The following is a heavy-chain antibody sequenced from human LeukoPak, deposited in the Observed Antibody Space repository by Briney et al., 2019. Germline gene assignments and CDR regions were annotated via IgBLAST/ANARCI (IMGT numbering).Heavy chain of an antibody. V-gene: IGHV3-23*01. D-gene: IGHD6-19*01. J-gene: IGHJ4*02. CDR1: GLTFSMPP. CDR2: ISGSGGST. Sequence: GGSLRLSCAASGLTFSMPPMDWVRQAPGKGLQWVSAISGSGGSTYYADSVKGRFTISRDNSKNTLYLQMNSLRAEDTAVYYCAKDHSSGWPDCFDYWGQGALVTVSS. CDR3: AKDHSSGWPDCFDY.